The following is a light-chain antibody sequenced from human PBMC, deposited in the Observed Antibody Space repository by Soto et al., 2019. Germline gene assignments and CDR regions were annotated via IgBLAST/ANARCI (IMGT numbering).Light chain of an antibody. CDR1: QSVTSY. Sequence: DIQMTQSPSTLSASVGDRVTITCRASQSVTSYLTWYQQKPGQAPKLLIYAASSLHSGVPSRFSGSGSGTDFTLTISSLQSEDFATYYCQQSYSTPPYTFGQGTKLEIK. J-gene: IGKJ2*01. CDR3: QQSYSTPPYT. CDR2: AAS. V-gene: IGKV1-39*01.